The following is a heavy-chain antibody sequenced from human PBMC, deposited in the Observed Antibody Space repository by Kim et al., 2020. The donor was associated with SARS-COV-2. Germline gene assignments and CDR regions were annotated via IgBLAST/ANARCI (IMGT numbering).Heavy chain of an antibody. CDR2: ISSSSSYI. V-gene: IGHV3-21*01. D-gene: IGHD3-10*01. J-gene: IGHJ4*02. CDR1: GFTFSSYS. Sequence: GGSLRLSCAASGFTFSSYSMNWVRQAPGKGLEWVSSISSSSSYIYYADSVKGRFTISRDNAKNSLSLQMNSLRAEDTAVYFCARGGTYLPPYWGQGTLVTVSS. CDR3: ARGGTYLPPY.